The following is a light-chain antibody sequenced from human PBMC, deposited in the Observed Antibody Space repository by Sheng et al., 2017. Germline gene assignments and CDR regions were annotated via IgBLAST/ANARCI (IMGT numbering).Light chain of an antibody. CDR3: QQYKDWPPFT. CDR1: QSVSSS. J-gene: IGKJ3*01. Sequence: EIVLTQSPGTLSVSPGERAILSCRASQSVSSSLAWYQQKPGQAPRLLIYDVSTRATGIPARFSGSGSGTEFTLTINGLQSEDFAVYYCQQYKDWPPFTFGPGTTVDI. V-gene: IGKV3-15*01. CDR2: DVS.